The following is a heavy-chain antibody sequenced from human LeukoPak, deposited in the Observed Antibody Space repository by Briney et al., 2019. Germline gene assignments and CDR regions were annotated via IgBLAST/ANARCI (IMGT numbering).Heavy chain of an antibody. CDR1: GYTFTGYY. CDR3: AREAIVVVTTDAFDI. Sequence: ASVKVSCKASGYTFTGYYMHWARQAPGQGLEWMGWINPNSGGTNYAQKFQGRVTMTRDTSISTAYMELSRLRSDDTAVYYCAREAIVVVTTDAFDIWGQGTMVTVSS. D-gene: IGHD3-22*01. J-gene: IGHJ3*02. CDR2: INPNSGGT. V-gene: IGHV1-2*02.